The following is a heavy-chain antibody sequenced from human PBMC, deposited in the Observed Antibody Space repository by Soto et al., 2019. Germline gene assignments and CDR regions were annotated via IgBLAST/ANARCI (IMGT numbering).Heavy chain of an antibody. Sequence: GASVKVSCKASGYTFTGYYMHWVRQAPGQGLEWMGWINPNSGGTNYAQKFQGRVTMTRDTSISTAYMELSRLRSDDTAVYYCARDYDILTGPNWFDPRGQGTLVSVSS. J-gene: IGHJ5*02. CDR1: GYTFTGYY. D-gene: IGHD3-9*01. CDR3: ARDYDILTGPNWFDP. V-gene: IGHV1-2*02. CDR2: INPNSGGT.